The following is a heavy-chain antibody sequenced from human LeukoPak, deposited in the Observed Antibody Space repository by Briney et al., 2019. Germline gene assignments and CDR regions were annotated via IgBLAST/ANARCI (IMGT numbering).Heavy chain of an antibody. J-gene: IGHJ5*02. CDR3: ANKLRGANNWLDP. D-gene: IGHD1-26*01. CDR2: INPNSGGT. V-gene: IGHV1-2*02. Sequence: GASVKVSCKASGYTFTGYYMHWVRQAPGQGLEWMGWINPNSGGTNYAQKFQGRVTMTRDTSISTAYMELSRLRSDDTAVYYCANKLRGANNWLDPWGQGTLVTVSS. CDR1: GYTFTGYY.